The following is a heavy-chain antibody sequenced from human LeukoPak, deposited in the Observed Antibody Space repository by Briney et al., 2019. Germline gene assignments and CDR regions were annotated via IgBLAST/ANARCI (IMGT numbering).Heavy chain of an antibody. Sequence: SETLSLTCTVSGGSISSGGYYWSWIRQHPGKGLEWIGYIYYSGSTYYNPSLKSRVTISVDTSKNQFSLKLSSVTAADTVVYYCAGSGSYYAYYFDYWGQGTLVTVSS. V-gene: IGHV4-31*03. J-gene: IGHJ4*02. CDR1: GGSISSGGYY. D-gene: IGHD3-10*01. CDR3: AGSGSYYAYYFDY. CDR2: IYYSGST.